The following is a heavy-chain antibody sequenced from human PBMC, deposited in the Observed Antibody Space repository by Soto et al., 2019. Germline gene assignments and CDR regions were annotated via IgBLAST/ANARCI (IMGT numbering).Heavy chain of an antibody. D-gene: IGHD6-13*01. CDR3: ARGLAGRSSSWYDY. V-gene: IGHV4-34*01. CDR1: GGSFSGSY. J-gene: IGHJ4*02. Sequence: SETLSLTCAVYGGSFSGSYWTWIRQPPGKRLEWSGEMNHVGSTNYSPSLKSRVTISVDTSKNQLSLRLNSVTAADTAVYYCARGLAGRSSSWYDYWGQGTLVTLSS. CDR2: MNHVGST.